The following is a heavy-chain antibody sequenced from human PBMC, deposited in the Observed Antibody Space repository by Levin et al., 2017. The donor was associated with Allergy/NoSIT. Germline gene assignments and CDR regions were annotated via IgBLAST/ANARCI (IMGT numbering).Heavy chain of an antibody. Sequence: GESLKISCKASGYTFTNYYMHWVRQAPGQGLEWMAIINPSGGTTTYAQDLQGRVTVTRDTSTTTVYMELSSLRSEDTAVYYCARGGYCSGGNCYTHGPLLWGQGTLVTVSS. CDR2: INPSGGTT. D-gene: IGHD2-15*01. J-gene: IGHJ4*02. CDR1: GYTFTNYY. V-gene: IGHV1-46*01. CDR3: ARGGYCSGGNCYTHGPLL.